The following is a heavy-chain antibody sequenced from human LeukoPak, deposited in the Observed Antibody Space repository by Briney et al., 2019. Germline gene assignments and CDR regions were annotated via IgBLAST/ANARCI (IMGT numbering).Heavy chain of an antibody. CDR1: GYSFTSHY. D-gene: IGHD1-26*01. J-gene: IGHJ4*02. CDR3: AREAWAGFGATTEY. Sequence: ASVKVSCKASGYSFTSHYMHWVRQAPGQGLEWMGLINPRGTSTIYAEKFQGRIIMTRDMSTTTDYMELSSLKSDDTAVYYCAREAWAGFGATTEYWGQGTLVTVSS. CDR2: INPRGTST. V-gene: IGHV1-46*01.